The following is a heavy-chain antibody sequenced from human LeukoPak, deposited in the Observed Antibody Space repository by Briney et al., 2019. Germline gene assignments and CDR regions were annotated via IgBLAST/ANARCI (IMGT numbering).Heavy chain of an antibody. CDR3: ARAFGYCSSTSCPNWFGP. CDR1: GGSISSSSYY. D-gene: IGHD2-2*01. Sequence: PSETLSLTCTVSGGSISSSSYYWGWIRQPPGKGLEWIGSIYYSGSTYYNPSLKSRVTISVDTSKNQFSLKLSSVTAADTAVYYCARAFGYCSSTSCPNWFGPWGQGTLVTVSS. V-gene: IGHV4-39*07. CDR2: IYYSGST. J-gene: IGHJ5*02.